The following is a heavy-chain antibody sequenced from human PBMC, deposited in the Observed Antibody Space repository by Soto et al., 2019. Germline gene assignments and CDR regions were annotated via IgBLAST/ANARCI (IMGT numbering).Heavy chain of an antibody. V-gene: IGHV3-66*01. CDR1: GFTFSSYG. CDR2: IYSGGST. D-gene: IGHD2-15*01. J-gene: IGHJ4*02. CDR3: ARTCSGGTCSFDY. Sequence: GSLRLSCAASGFTFSSYGMHWVRQAPGKGLEWVSVIYSGGSTYYADSVKGRFTISRDNSENTLYLQMNSLRAEDTAVYYCARTCSGGTCSFDYWGQGTLVTVSS.